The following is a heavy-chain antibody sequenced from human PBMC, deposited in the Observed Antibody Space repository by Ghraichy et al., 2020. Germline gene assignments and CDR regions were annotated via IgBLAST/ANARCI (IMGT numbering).Heavy chain of an antibody. CDR2: IKEDASDK. CDR3: ASGLRVYDY. CDR1: GFIFGSYW. V-gene: IGHV3-7*01. D-gene: IGHD6-6*01. J-gene: IGHJ4*02. Sequence: GGSLRLSCVVSGFIFGSYWMSWVRQAPGKGLEWVATIKEDASDKYSVDSVKGRFTISRDNAKNSLYLQMNSLRAEDTAVYYCASGLRVYDYWGQGTPVTVSS.